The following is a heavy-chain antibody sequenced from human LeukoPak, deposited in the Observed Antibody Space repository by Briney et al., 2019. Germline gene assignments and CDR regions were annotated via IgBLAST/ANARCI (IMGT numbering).Heavy chain of an antibody. CDR3: ARGRPLQPRGLYYYYMDV. CDR1: GGTFSSYT. Sequence: SVKVSCKASGGTFSSYTISWVRQAPGQGLEWMGRIIPILGIANYAQKLQGRVTITADKSTSTAYMELSSLRSEDTAVYYCARGRPLQPRGLYYYYMDVWGKGTTVTVSS. CDR2: IIPILGIA. J-gene: IGHJ6*03. V-gene: IGHV1-69*02. D-gene: IGHD4-11*01.